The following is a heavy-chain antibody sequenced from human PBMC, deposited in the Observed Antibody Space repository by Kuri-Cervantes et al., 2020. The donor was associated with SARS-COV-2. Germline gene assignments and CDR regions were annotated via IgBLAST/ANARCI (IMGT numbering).Heavy chain of an antibody. J-gene: IGHJ4*02. CDR3: ARAMIVVVAFDY. CDR2: INPDGSYT. Sequence: GESLKISCAASGFTFSGHWIHWVRQAPGKGLVWVSRINPDGSYTNNADSVKGRFTLSRDNAKNMLFLQMNSLRAEDTAVYYCARAMIVVVAFDYWGQGTLVTVSS. V-gene: IGHV3-74*01. D-gene: IGHD3-22*01. CDR1: GFTFSGHW.